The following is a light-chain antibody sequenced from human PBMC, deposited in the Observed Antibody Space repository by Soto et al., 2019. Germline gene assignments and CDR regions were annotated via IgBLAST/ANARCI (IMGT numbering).Light chain of an antibody. V-gene: IGKV3-11*01. CDR2: DAS. Sequence: EIVLTQSPATLSLSPGERDTLSCRASQSVSSYLAWYQQKPGQAPRLLIYDASNRATGIPARFSGSGSGTDFTLTFSSLEPEDFAVYYCQQRSNLPLTFGGVTKVDI. CDR3: QQRSNLPLT. CDR1: QSVSSY. J-gene: IGKJ4*01.